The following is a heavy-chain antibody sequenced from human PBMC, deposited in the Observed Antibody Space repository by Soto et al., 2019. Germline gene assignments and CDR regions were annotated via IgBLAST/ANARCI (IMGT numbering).Heavy chain of an antibody. Sequence: TLSLTCAVSGGAIGSGGYSWSWIRKTPGKGLEWIGYIYHSGSTYYNPSLKSRVTISVDRSKNQFSLKLSSVTAADTAVYYCARAYSGSLLDWGQGTMVT. CDR2: IYHSGST. D-gene: IGHD3-10*01. V-gene: IGHV4-30-2*01. J-gene: IGHJ3*01. CDR1: GGAIGSGGYS. CDR3: ARAYSGSLLD.